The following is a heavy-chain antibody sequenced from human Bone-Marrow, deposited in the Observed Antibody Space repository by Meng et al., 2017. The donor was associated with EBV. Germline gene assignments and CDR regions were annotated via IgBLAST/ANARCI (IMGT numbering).Heavy chain of an antibody. CDR3: ASGYYDSSGYYLDY. V-gene: IGHV3-21*01. Sequence: EVQLVESGGGLVKPWGSLRLSCAASGFTFSSYSMNWVRQAPGKGLEWVSSISSSSSYIYYADSVKGRFTISRDNAKNSLYLQMNSLRAEDTAVYYCASGYYDSSGYYLDYWGQGTLGTVSS. J-gene: IGHJ4*02. CDR1: GFTFSSYS. D-gene: IGHD3-22*01. CDR2: ISSSSSYI.